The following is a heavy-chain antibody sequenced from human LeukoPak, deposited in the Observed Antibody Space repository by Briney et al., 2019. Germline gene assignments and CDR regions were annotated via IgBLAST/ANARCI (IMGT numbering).Heavy chain of an antibody. CDR2: INHSGST. CDR1: GGSFSDYY. V-gene: IGHV4-34*01. J-gene: IGHJ4*02. Sequence: SETLSLTCAVYGGSFSDYYWSWIRQPPGKGLEWIGEINHSGSTNYNPSLKSRVTISVDTSKDQFSLKLSSVTAADTAVHYCARDGYFGPFDYWGPGTLVTVSS. CDR3: ARDGYFGPFDY. D-gene: IGHD5-24*01.